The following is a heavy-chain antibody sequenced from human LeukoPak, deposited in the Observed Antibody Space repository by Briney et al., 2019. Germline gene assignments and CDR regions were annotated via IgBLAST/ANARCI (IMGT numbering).Heavy chain of an antibody. CDR1: GFTFSSYG. J-gene: IGHJ3*02. D-gene: IGHD3-10*01. CDR3: AKYGLAGSGRYRDASDI. CDR2: ISGSGGST. Sequence: PGGSLRLSCAASGFTFSSYGMTWVRQAPGKGLEWVSAISGSGGSTYYADSVKGRSTISRDNSKNALYLQMNSLRAEDTAVYYCAKYGLAGSGRYRDASDIWGQGTMVTVSS. V-gene: IGHV3-23*01.